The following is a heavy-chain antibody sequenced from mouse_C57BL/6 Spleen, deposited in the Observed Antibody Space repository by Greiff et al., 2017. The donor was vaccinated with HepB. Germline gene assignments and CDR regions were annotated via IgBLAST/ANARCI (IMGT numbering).Heavy chain of an antibody. Sequence: QVQLQQPGAELVRPGSSVKLSCKASGYTFTSYWMHWVKQRPIQGLECIGNIDPSDSETQYNQKFKDKATFTVDKSSSTAYLQLSSLTSVDSAVCYCARGGYGSPWYFDVWGTGTTVTVSS. CDR2: IDPSDSET. J-gene: IGHJ1*03. CDR1: GYTFTSYW. CDR3: ARGGYGSPWYFDV. D-gene: IGHD1-1*01. V-gene: IGHV1-52*01.